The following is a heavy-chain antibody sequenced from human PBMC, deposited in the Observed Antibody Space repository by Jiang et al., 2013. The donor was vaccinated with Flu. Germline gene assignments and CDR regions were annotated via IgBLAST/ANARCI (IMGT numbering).Heavy chain of an antibody. CDR1: GFSLSTSGVG. CDR3: AHRGTGYLIFDY. Sequence: KPTQTLTLTCTFSGFSLSTSGVGVGWIRQPPGKALEWLALIYWDDDKRYSPSLKSRLTITKDTSKNQVVLTMTNMDPVDTATYYCAHRGTGYLIFDYWGQGTLVTVSS. V-gene: IGHV2-5*02. J-gene: IGHJ4*02. CDR2: IYWDDDK. D-gene: IGHD3/OR15-3a*01.